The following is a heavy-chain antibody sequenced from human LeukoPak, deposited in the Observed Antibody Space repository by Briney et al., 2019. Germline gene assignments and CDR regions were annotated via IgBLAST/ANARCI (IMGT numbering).Heavy chain of an antibody. Sequence: GGSLRLSCAASGIYDMSWVRQAPGKGLEWVSSISDFDEKTYYADSVKGRFTMSRDNSRNTLYLQMNNLRAEDTAFYYCAKAELGVDTFFDYWGQGTLVTVSS. CDR1: GIYD. J-gene: IGHJ4*02. V-gene: IGHV3-23*01. CDR2: ISDFDEKT. CDR3: AKAELGVDTFFDY. D-gene: IGHD3-3*01.